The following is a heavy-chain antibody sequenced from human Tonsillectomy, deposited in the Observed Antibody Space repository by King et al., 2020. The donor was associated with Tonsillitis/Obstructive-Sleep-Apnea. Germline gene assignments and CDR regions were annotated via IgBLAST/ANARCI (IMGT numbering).Heavy chain of an antibody. V-gene: IGHV4-59*01. Sequence: VQLQESGPGLVKPSETLSLTCTVSGGSISSYYWSWIRQPPGKGLEWIGYIYYSGSTNYNPSLKSRVTISEETSKNQFSLKLSSVTAADTAVYYCARGSKNCSSTSCHLDYWGQGTLVTVSS. CDR2: IYYSGST. J-gene: IGHJ4*02. D-gene: IGHD2-2*01. CDR3: ARGSKNCSSTSCHLDY. CDR1: GGSISSYY.